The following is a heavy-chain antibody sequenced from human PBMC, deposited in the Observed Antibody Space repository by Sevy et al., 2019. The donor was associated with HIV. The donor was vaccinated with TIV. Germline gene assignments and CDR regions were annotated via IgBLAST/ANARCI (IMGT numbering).Heavy chain of an antibody. CDR3: ARGGYYGYSGLDY. Sequence: GGSLRLSCAASGFTTGFTFSDYWMAWVRQAPGKGLEWVANIKEDGTEIYYLDSLKGRFTISRDNAKNLLYLQMNSLRAEYNAVYYCARGGYYGYSGLDYWGQGTLVTVSS. V-gene: IGHV3-7*01. CDR2: IKEDGTEI. CDR1: GFTTGFTFSDYW. J-gene: IGHJ4*02. D-gene: IGHD3-10*01.